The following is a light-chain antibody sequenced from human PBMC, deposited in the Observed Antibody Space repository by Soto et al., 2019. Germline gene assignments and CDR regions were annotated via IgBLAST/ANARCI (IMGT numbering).Light chain of an antibody. Sequence: EIVLTQSPGTLSSSPGERATLSCRASQSVSSSYLAWYQQKPGQALMLLIYGASSRATGIPDRFSGSGSGTDFTLTISTLEPEDFAVYYCQQYGSSPPALTFGGGTKVEIK. V-gene: IGKV3-20*01. CDR1: QSVSSSY. CDR2: GAS. J-gene: IGKJ4*01. CDR3: QQYGSSPPALT.